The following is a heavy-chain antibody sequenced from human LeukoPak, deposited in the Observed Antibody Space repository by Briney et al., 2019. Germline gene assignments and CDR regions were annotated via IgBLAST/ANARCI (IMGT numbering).Heavy chain of an antibody. Sequence: SSETLSLTCTVSGGSISSSSYYWGWIRQPPGKGLEWIGSIYYSGSTYYNPSLKSRFTISVDTSKNRFSLKLSSVTAADTAVYYCARQTGYYDILTGYYNGDAFDIWGQGTMVTVSS. CDR2: IYYSGST. CDR3: ARQTGYYDILTGYYNGDAFDI. J-gene: IGHJ3*02. V-gene: IGHV4-39*01. D-gene: IGHD3-9*01. CDR1: GGSISSSSYY.